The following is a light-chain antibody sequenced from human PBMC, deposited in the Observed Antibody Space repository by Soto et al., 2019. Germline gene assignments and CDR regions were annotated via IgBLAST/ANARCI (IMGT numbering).Light chain of an antibody. CDR1: SSDIGDYTH. CDR3: CSYTGISTYAV. Sequence: QSALTQPASVSGSPGQSITISCTGTSSDIGDYTHVSWYQQHPGKAPKLIIYEVSDRPSGVSNRFSGSKSGNTASLTISGRQTEDEADYYCCSYTGISTYAVFGGGTKLTVL. J-gene: IGLJ2*01. CDR2: EVS. V-gene: IGLV2-14*01.